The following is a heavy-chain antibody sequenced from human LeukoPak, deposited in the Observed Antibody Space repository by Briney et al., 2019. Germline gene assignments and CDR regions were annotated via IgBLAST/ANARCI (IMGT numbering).Heavy chain of an antibody. Sequence: PGGSLRLSCAASGFTFSSYSMNWVRQAPGKGLEWVSSISSSSSYIYYADSVKGRFTISRDNAKNSLYLQMNSLRAEDTAVYYCARDPGAAGTLWGKDYWGQGTLVTVSS. V-gene: IGHV3-21*01. J-gene: IGHJ4*02. D-gene: IGHD6-13*01. CDR2: ISSSSSYI. CDR3: ARDPGAAGTLWGKDY. CDR1: GFTFSSYS.